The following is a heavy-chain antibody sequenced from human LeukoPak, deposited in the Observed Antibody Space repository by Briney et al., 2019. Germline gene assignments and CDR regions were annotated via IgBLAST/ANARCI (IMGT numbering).Heavy chain of an antibody. CDR2: INHSGST. CDR3: ARDRGGKGSALFY. J-gene: IGHJ4*02. Sequence: SETLSLACAVYGGSFSGYYWSWIRQPPGKGLEWIGEINHSGSTNYNPSLKSRVTISVDTSKNQFSLKLSSVTAADTAVYYCARDRGGKGSALFYWGQGSQVTVSS. CDR1: GGSFSGYY. V-gene: IGHV4-34*01. D-gene: IGHD4-23*01.